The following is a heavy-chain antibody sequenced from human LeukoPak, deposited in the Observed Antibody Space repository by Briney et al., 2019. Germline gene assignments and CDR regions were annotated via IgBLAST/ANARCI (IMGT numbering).Heavy chain of an antibody. V-gene: IGHV4-34*01. Sequence: PSETLSLTCAVYGGSFSGYHWSWIRQPPGKGLEWIGEINHSGSTNYNPSLKSRVTISVDTSKNQFSLKLSSVTAADTVVYYCAGGDYYDSSGCYFPFDYWGQGTLVTVSS. CDR2: INHSGST. J-gene: IGHJ4*02. D-gene: IGHD3-22*01. CDR1: GGSFSGYH. CDR3: AGGDYYDSSGCYFPFDY.